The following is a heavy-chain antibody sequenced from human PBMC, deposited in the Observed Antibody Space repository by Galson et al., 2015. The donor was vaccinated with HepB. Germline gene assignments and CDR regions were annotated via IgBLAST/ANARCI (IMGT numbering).Heavy chain of an antibody. CDR2: IIPSGGST. CDR1: GYTFTSYY. V-gene: IGHV1-46*03. J-gene: IGHJ4*02. CDR3: ASSDEGVPAAFSFDY. D-gene: IGHD2-2*01. Sequence: SVKVSCKASGYTFTSYYMHWVRQAPGQGLEWMGIIIPSGGSTSYAQKFQGRVTMTRDTSTSTVYMELSSLRSEDTAVYYCASSDEGVPAAFSFDYWGQGTLVTVSS.